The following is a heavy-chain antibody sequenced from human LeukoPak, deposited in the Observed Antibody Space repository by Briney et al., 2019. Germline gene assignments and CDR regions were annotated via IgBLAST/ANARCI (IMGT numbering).Heavy chain of an antibody. CDR1: GGSISSSSYY. CDR2: IYYSGST. V-gene: IGHV4-39*07. CDR3: ARARQGWELPVDY. D-gene: IGHD1-26*01. Sequence: QASETLSLTCTVSGGSISSSSYYWGWIRQPPGKGLEWIGSIYYSGSTYYNPSLKSRVTISVDRSKNQFSLKLSSVTAADTAVYYCARARQGWELPVDYWGQGTLVTVSS. J-gene: IGHJ4*02.